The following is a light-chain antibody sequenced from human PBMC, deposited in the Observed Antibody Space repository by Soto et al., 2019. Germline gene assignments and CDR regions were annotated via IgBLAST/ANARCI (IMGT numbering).Light chain of an antibody. CDR3: SSFTSKRTLI. V-gene: IGLV2-14*03. CDR1: MRDLGAYNL. J-gene: IGLJ2*01. Sequence: QSVLTQPASVSVSPGQSITISCAGTMRDLGAYNLVSWYQQHPGKAPQLIIYEVRNRPSGISFRFAGSKSGNTASLTISGLQAEDEADYYCSSFTSKRTLIFGGG. CDR2: EVR.